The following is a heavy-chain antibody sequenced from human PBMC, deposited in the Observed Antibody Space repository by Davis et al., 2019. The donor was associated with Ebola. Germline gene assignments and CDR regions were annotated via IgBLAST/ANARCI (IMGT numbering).Heavy chain of an antibody. CDR3: TRGIARRRSGSWFDP. CDR2: MNPDSGNT. J-gene: IGHJ5*02. V-gene: IGHV1-8*01. CDR1: GYTFTTYD. Sequence: ASVTVSCKASGYTFTTYDINWVRQATGQGLEWMGWMNPDSGNTGYAQKFQGRVTMTRDTSITTAYMELSSLTPDDTAVYYCTRGIARRRSGSWFDPWGQGTPVTVSS. D-gene: IGHD2-15*01.